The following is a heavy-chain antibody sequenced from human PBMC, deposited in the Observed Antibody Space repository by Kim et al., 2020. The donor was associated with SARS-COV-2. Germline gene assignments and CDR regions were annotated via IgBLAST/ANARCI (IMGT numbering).Heavy chain of an antibody. CDR1: GFTFSSFN. Sequence: GGSLRLSCAASGFTFSSFNMNWVRQAPGEGLEWVSSISTSSYRFYADSVKGRFTISRDNAQNLLYLQMNSLRAEDTAIYYCAGEDCSDSTCYYWGQGALVTV. CDR2: ISTSSYR. J-gene: IGHJ4*02. V-gene: IGHV3-21*01. D-gene: IGHD2-15*01. CDR3: AGEDCSDSTCYY.